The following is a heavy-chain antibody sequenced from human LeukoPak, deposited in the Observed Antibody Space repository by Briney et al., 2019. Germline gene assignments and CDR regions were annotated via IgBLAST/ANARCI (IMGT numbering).Heavy chain of an antibody. CDR2: INWNGGST. CDR3: ARRRTGTTYDY. Sequence: RTGGSLRLSCAASGFTFSSYAMSWVRQAPGKGLEWVSGINWNGGSTGYADSVKGRFTISRDNAKNSLYLQMNSLRAEDTALYYCARRRTGTTYDYWGQGTLVTVSS. CDR1: GFTFSSYA. J-gene: IGHJ4*02. D-gene: IGHD1-1*01. V-gene: IGHV3-20*04.